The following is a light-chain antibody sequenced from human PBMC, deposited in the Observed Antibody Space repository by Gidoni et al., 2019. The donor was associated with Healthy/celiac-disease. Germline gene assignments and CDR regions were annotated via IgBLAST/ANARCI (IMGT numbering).Light chain of an antibody. CDR1: SSNIGAGYD. CDR2: GNS. J-gene: IGLJ1*01. CDR3: QSYDSSLSGYV. V-gene: IGLV1-40*01. Sequence: QSVLTQPPSVSGSPGQGVTISCTGSSSNIGAGYDVHWYQQLPGTAPKLLIYGNSNRPSGVPYRFSGSESGTSASLAITGLQAEDEADYYCQSYDSSLSGYVFGTGTKVTVL.